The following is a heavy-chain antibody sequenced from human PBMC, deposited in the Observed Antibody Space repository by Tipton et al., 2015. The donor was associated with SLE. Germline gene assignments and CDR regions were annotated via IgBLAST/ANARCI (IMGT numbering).Heavy chain of an antibody. CDR3: AKDFGDYENYYYGMDV. J-gene: IGHJ6*02. CDR2: IYSGGST. V-gene: IGHV3-53*05. CDR1: GFTVSSNY. Sequence: GSLRLSCAASGFTVSSNYMSWVRQAPGKGLEWVSVIYSGGSTYYADSVKGRFTISRDNSKNTLYLQMNSLRAEDTAVYYCAKDFGDYENYYYGMDVWGQGTTVTVSS. D-gene: IGHD4-17*01.